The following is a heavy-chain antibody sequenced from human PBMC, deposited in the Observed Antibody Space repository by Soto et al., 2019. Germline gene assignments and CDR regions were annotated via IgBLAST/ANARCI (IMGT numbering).Heavy chain of an antibody. J-gene: IGHJ6*02. V-gene: IGHV1-69*01. CDR3: ASVGYSGYDLVGNYYYYGMDV. D-gene: IGHD5-12*01. Sequence: QVQLVQSGAEVKKPGSSVKVSCKASGGTFSSYAISWVRQAPGQGLEWIGGIIPIFGTANYAQKFQGRVTITTDESTSTAYMELSSLRSEDTAVYYCASVGYSGYDLVGNYYYYGMDVWGQGTTVTVSS. CDR1: GGTFSSYA. CDR2: IIPIFGTA.